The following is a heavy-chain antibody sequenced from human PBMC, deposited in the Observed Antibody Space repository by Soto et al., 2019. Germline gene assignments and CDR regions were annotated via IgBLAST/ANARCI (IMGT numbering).Heavy chain of an antibody. V-gene: IGHV3-48*03. CDR2: IDNSGSAT. J-gene: IGHJ4*02. CDR1: GFTFRNYE. Sequence: PGGSLRLSCAASGFTFRNYEMNWVRQAPGKGLEWVSYIDNSGSATYYADSVRGRFTISRDNAKNSLYLQMTSLRAEDTAVYYCAREEINCGGDCFEYWGRGTLVTVSS. D-gene: IGHD2-21*01. CDR3: AREEINCGGDCFEY.